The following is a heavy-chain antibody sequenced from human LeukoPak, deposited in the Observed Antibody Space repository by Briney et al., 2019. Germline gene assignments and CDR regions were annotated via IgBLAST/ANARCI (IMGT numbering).Heavy chain of an antibody. CDR3: AGTGLFFDY. D-gene: IGHD7-27*01. Sequence: SETLSLTCTVSGASISGYYWSWIRQPPGKGLEWIGRMYHSGGTTYNPSLKSRVSISLDTSKKHFSLKLSSVTAADTAVYYCAGTGLFFDYWSQGTLVTVSS. J-gene: IGHJ4*02. V-gene: IGHV4-59*01. CDR2: MYHSGGT. CDR1: GASISGYY.